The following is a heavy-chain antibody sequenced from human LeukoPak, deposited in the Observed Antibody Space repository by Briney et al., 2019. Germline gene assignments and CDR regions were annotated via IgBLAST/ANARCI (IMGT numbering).Heavy chain of an antibody. D-gene: IGHD2/OR15-2a*01. Sequence: SETLSXTCTVSGGSITSDHWNWIRQPPGKGLEWIGCIYYSGNTYYNPSLKSRVTISVDMSKNQFSLRLTSVTAADTAVYYCARKNDFDIWGQGTLVTVSS. J-gene: IGHJ3*02. CDR2: IYYSGNT. CDR1: GGSITSDH. CDR3: ARKNDFDI. V-gene: IGHV4-59*01.